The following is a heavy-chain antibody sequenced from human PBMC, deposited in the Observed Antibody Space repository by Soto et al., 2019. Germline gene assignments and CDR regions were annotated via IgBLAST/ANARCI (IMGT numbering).Heavy chain of an antibody. J-gene: IGHJ5*02. CDR3: ARDRYSDDYGDYVDWFDP. CDR2: ISAYNGNT. Sequence: ASVKVSCKASGYTFTSYGISWVRQAPGQGLEWMGWISAYNGNTNYAQKLQGRVTMTTDTSTSTACMELRSLRSDDTAVYYCARDRYSDDYGDYVDWFDPWGQGTLVTVSS. V-gene: IGHV1-18*01. D-gene: IGHD4-17*01. CDR1: GYTFTSYG.